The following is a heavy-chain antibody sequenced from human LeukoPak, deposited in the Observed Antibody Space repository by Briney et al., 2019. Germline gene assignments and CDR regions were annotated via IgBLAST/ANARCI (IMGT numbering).Heavy chain of an antibody. CDR2: ISGGGDST. J-gene: IGHJ4*02. Sequence: PGGSLRLSCAASGFSFSRFAMSWVRQAPGKGLEWVSAISGGGDSTYYADSVRGRFTISRDNSKNTLYLQMISLRAEDTAVYYCAKDSWGIAAAGTLPRAYWGQGTLVTVSS. CDR3: AKDSWGIAAAGTLPRAY. CDR1: GFSFSRFA. V-gene: IGHV3-23*01. D-gene: IGHD6-13*01.